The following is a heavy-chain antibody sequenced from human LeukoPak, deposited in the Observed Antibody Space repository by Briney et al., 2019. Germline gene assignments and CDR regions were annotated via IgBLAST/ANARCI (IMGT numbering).Heavy chain of an antibody. J-gene: IGHJ4*02. V-gene: IGHV4-59*12. CDR3: ARSPTKRVPEDY. CDR2: IYYSGST. Sequence: SETLSLTCTVSGGSISSYYWSWIRQPPGKGLEWIGYIYYSGSTNYNPSLKSRVTISVDTSKNQISLRLTSVTAADTAVYYCARSPTKRVPEDYWGQGTLVTVSS. D-gene: IGHD2-2*01. CDR1: GGSISSYY.